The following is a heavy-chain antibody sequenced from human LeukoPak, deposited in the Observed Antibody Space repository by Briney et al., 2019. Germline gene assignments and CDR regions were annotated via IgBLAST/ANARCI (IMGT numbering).Heavy chain of an antibody. CDR3: ARGMVRGDKGDY. D-gene: IGHD3-10*01. CDR1: GFTFSSYS. V-gene: IGHV3-21*01. J-gene: IGHJ4*02. Sequence: GGSLRLSCAASGFTFSSYSMNWVRQAPGKGLEWVSSISSSSYIYYADSVKGRFTISRDNAKNSLYLQMNSLRAEDTAVYYCARGMVRGDKGDYWGQGTLVTVSS. CDR2: ISSSSYI.